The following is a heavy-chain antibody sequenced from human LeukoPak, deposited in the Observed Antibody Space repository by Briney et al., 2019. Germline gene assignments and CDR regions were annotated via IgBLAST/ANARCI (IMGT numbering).Heavy chain of an antibody. V-gene: IGHV3-64D*09. CDR1: GLTFSSYA. Sequence: GGSLRLSCSASGLTFSSYAMHWVRQAPGEGREYVSTIISRGRTTYYADSVEGRFTITRHNTQNKVYLKMRSLRVEGTGVSYCVEGLATAGTNYWGQGTLVTFS. D-gene: IGHD6-13*01. J-gene: IGHJ4*02. CDR2: IISRGRTT. CDR3: VEGLATAGTNY.